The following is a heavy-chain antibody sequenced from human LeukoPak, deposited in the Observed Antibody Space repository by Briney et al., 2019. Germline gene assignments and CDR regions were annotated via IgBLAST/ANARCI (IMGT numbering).Heavy chain of an antibody. D-gene: IGHD6-19*01. CDR3: AKVVAGSGWSSFDY. J-gene: IGHJ4*02. CDR2: ISWNSGSK. V-gene: IGHV3-9*01. CDR1: GFTFDDYA. Sequence: GGSLRLPCAASGFTFDDYAMHWVRQAPGKGLEWVSGISWNSGSKGYADSVKGRFTISRDNAKNSLYLQMNSLRPDDTALYYCAKVVAGSGWSSFDYWGQGTLVTVSS.